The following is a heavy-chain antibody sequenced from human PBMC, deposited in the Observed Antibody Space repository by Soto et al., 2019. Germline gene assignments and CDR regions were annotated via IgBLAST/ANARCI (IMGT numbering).Heavy chain of an antibody. CDR1: RGTFSSYA. V-gene: IGHV1-69*12. CDR2: IIPIFGTA. J-gene: IGHJ4*02. CDR3: ARDSLAAAGPYYFDY. D-gene: IGHD6-13*01. Sequence: QVQLVQSGAEVKKPGSSVKVSCKASRGTFSSYAISWVRQAPGQGLEWMGGIIPIFGTANYAQKFQGRVTITADESTSTAYMELSSLRSEDTAVYYCARDSLAAAGPYYFDYWGQGTLVTVSS.